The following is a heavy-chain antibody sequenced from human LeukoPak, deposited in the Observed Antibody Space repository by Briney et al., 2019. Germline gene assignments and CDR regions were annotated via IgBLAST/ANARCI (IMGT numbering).Heavy chain of an antibody. CDR1: GGSISSASYF. Sequence: PSETLSLTCTVSGGSISSASYFWGWIRQPPGKGLEWIGTIYYSGSTYYNESLRSRVTMSGDTSRNQFSLRLSSVNAADTAVYYCAKAGVRHSNSRGLYAFDFWGPGTMVTVSS. V-gene: IGHV4-39*01. J-gene: IGHJ3*01. CDR2: IYYSGST. CDR3: AKAGVRHSNSRGLYAFDF. D-gene: IGHD3-22*01.